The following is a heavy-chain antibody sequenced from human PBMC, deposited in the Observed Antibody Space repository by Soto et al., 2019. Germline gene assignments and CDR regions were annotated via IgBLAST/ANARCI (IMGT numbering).Heavy chain of an antibody. J-gene: IGHJ6*02. CDR2: ISYDGSNK. Sequence: QVQLVESGGGVVQPGRSLRLSCVASGFTFSSYGMHWVRQDPGKGLEWVAVISYDGSNKYYADSVKGRFTISRDNSKNTLYLQMNSLRAEDTAVYYCAKSFSSTGSYYYYGMDVWGQGTTVTVSS. V-gene: IGHV3-30*18. CDR1: GFTFSSYG. CDR3: AKSFSSTGSYYYYGMDV. D-gene: IGHD4-17*01.